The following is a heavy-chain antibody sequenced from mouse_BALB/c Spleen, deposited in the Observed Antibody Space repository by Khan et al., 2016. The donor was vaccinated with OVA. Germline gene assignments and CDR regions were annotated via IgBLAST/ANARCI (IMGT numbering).Heavy chain of an antibody. V-gene: IGHV3-2*02. Sequence: EVQLQESGPGLVKPSQSLSLTCTVTDYSITSGYGWNWIRQFPGNKLEWMGYISYSGSTNYNPSLKSRISITRDTSKNQFFLQLNSVTTEDTATXYRARTARIKYWGQGTTLTVSS. CDR2: ISYSGST. J-gene: IGHJ2*01. D-gene: IGHD1-2*01. CDR3: ARTARIKY. CDR1: DYSITSGYG.